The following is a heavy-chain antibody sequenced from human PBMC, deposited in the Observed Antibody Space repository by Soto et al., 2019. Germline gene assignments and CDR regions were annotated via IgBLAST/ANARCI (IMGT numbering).Heavy chain of an antibody. CDR3: ARGRYGDY. CDR1: GYAFTTYG. CDR2: ISAHNGNT. Sequence: QVHLVQSGAEVKKPGASVKVSCKGSGYAFTTYGITWVRQAPGQGLEWMGWISAHNGNTNYAQKLQGRVTVTRATSTSTAYMELRSQRSNDTAVYYCARGRYGDYWGQGALVTVSS. J-gene: IGHJ4*02. D-gene: IGHD1-1*01. V-gene: IGHV1-18*01.